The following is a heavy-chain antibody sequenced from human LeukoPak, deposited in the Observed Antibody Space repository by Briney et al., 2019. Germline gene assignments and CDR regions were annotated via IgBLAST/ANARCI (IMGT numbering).Heavy chain of an antibody. CDR2: VSSSGDRT. D-gene: IGHD4-11*01. CDR1: GFTFSSYA. V-gene: IGHV3-23*01. J-gene: IGHJ3*02. CDR3: AKDAIVTTPGEAFDI. Sequence: PGGSLRLSCAASGFTFSSYAMSWVRQAPGKGLEWVSGVSSSGDRTYYADSVKGRFTISRDNSKNTLYLQMNSLRVEDTAVYYCAKDAIVTTPGEAFDIWGQGTMVTVSS.